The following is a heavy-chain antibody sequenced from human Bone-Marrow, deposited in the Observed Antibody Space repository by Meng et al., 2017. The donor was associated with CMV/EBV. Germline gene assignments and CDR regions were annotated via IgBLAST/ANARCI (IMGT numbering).Heavy chain of an antibody. CDR1: GFTFSSYA. CDR2: IRYDGSNK. D-gene: IGHD3-3*01. CDR3: AKDYIGYYDFWSGYYTYYYYYGMDV. V-gene: IGHV3-30*02. Sequence: GGSLRLSCAASGFTFSSYAMHWVRQAPGKGLEWVAFIRYDGSNKYYADSVKGRFTISRDNSKNTLYLQMNSLRAEDTAVYYCAKDYIGYYDFWSGYYTYYYYYGMDVWGQGTTVTVSS. J-gene: IGHJ6*02.